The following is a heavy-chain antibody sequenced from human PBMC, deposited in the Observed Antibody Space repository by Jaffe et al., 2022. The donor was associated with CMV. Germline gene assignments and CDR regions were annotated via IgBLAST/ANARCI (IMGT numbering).Heavy chain of an antibody. CDR1: GFTFSNYG. Sequence: QVQLVESGGGVVQPGRSLRLSCAASGFTFSNYGMHWVRQAPGKGLEWVAVVSYDGRDKYYADSVRGRFTISRDNSKNTLYLQLDRLRSEDTALYYCAKEDITGWYGIDYWGQGTLVTVPS. V-gene: IGHV3-30*18. CDR3: AKEDITGWYGIDY. CDR2: VSYDGRDK. D-gene: IGHD6-19*01. J-gene: IGHJ4*02.